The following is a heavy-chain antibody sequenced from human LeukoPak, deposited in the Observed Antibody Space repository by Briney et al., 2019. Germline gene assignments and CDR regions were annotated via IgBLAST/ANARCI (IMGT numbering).Heavy chain of an antibody. CDR2: IIPILGIA. CDR3: APRAFDWLLPNPYGMDV. D-gene: IGHD3-9*01. Sequence: GSSVKVSCKASGGTFSSYAISWVRQAPGQGLEWMGRIIPILGIANYAQKFQGRVTITADKSTSTAYMELSSLRSEDTAVYYCAPRAFDWLLPNPYGMDVWGQGTTVPVSS. V-gene: IGHV1-69*04. J-gene: IGHJ6*02. CDR1: GGTFSSYA.